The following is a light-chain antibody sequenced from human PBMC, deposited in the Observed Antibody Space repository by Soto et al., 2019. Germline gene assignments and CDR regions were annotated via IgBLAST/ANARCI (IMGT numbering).Light chain of an antibody. Sequence: EIVLTHSPATLSLSPVERASLSCRASQSVSSYLARSQQKPGQAPRLLISDASNRAPGIPARLSGSGSGTDFTLPIRSLEPEDFAVYYCQQRSNWPPLTFGGGPKVDIK. CDR1: QSVSSY. CDR3: QQRSNWPPLT. CDR2: DAS. J-gene: IGKJ4*01. V-gene: IGKV3-11*01.